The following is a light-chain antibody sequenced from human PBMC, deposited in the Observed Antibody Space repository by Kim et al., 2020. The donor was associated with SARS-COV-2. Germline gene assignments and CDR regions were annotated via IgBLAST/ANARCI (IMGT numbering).Light chain of an antibody. V-gene: IGLV2-14*03. J-gene: IGLJ2*01. Sequence: QSALTQPASVSGSPGQSITISCTGTSSDLGFYNYVSWYQQHPDKAPKLLIYDVTNRPSGVSNRFSGSKSGNTASLTISGLQAEDEADYYCSSYSSSTTLVVFGGGTQLTVL. CDR2: DVT. CDR1: SSDLGFYNY. CDR3: SSYSSSTTLVV.